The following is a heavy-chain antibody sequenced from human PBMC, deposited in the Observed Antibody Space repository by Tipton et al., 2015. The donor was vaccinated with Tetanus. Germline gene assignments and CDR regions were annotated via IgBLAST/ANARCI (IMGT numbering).Heavy chain of an antibody. CDR1: GYTFTGYY. V-gene: IGHV1-2*02. CDR3: ARDRGDYIYCGRDV. Sequence: QLVQSGAELKKPGASVKVSCTASGYTFTGYYMYWVRQDPGQGLEWVGWIDPNSGDTVYAQNFQGRVTMTRDTSISAVYMELSRLRSDATAVYYCARDRGDYIYCGRDVWGPGTTVTVSS. J-gene: IGHJ6*02. D-gene: IGHD3-22*01. CDR2: IDPNSGDT.